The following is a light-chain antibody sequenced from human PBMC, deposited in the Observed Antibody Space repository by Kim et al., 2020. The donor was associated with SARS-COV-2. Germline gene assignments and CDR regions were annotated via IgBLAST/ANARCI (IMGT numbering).Light chain of an antibody. J-gene: IGLJ3*02. V-gene: IGLV2-14*03. CDR2: DVT. CDR1: SNDIGGYNY. Sequence: QSALTQPASMSGSPGQSITISCTGTSNDIGGYNYVSWYQHHPGKAPKLIITDVTKRPSGVSNRFSGSKSGNTASLTISGLQTEGEADYYCCSFTSSSTLVFGGGTQLTVL. CDR3: CSFTSSSTLV.